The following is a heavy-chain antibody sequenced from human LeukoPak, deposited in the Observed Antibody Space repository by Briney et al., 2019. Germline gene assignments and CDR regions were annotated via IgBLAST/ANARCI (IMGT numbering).Heavy chain of an antibody. Sequence: PGGSLRLSCVGSGFTFSSYAMSWVRQAPGKGLEWVSAISGSGGSTYYADSVKGRFTISRDNSKNTLYLQMNSLRAEDTAVYYCAKAIVSYDSSEWYFDYWGQGTLVTVSS. J-gene: IGHJ4*02. CDR3: AKAIVSYDSSEWYFDY. CDR1: GFTFSSYA. CDR2: ISGSGGST. D-gene: IGHD3-22*01. V-gene: IGHV3-23*01.